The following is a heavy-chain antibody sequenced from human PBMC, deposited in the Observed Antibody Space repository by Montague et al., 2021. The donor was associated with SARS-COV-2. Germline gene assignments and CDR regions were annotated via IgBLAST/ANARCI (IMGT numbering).Heavy chain of an antibody. CDR2: IKQDGSEK. CDR1: GFTFSSYW. D-gene: IGHD6-13*01. J-gene: IGHJ6*02. Sequence: SLRLSCAASGFTFSSYWMSWVRQAPGKGLEWVANIKQDGSEKYYVDSVKGRFTISRDNAKNSLYLQMNSLRAEDAAVYYCARDYFSSSWYGRPCYYYYGVDVWGQGTTVTVSS. CDR3: ARDYFSSSWYGRPCYYYYGVDV. V-gene: IGHV3-7*01.